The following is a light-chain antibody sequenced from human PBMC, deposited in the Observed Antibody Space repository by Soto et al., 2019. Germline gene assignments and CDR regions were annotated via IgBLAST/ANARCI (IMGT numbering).Light chain of an antibody. CDR2: GAS. Sequence: EIVLTQSPGTLSLSPGERATLSCRSSQSVSSSYLAWYQQNPGQAPSLLIYGASNRATGIPARFTGSGSGTDFNLTISTLEPEDFAVYYCQQRQYWPPITFGQGTRLEIK. J-gene: IGKJ5*01. CDR1: QSVSSSY. V-gene: IGKV3D-20*02. CDR3: QQRQYWPPIT.